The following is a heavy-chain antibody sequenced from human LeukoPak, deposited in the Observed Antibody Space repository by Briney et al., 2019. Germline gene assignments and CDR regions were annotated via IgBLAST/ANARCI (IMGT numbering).Heavy chain of an antibody. Sequence: RTGGSLRLSCAASGFTFSSYAMSWVRQAPGKGLEWVSAISGSGGSTYYADSVKGRFTISRDNSKNTLYLQMNSLRAEDTAVYYRATSATVTTSPFDYWGQGTLVTVSS. CDR2: ISGSGGST. D-gene: IGHD4-17*01. CDR3: ATSATVTTSPFDY. V-gene: IGHV3-23*01. CDR1: GFTFSSYA. J-gene: IGHJ4*02.